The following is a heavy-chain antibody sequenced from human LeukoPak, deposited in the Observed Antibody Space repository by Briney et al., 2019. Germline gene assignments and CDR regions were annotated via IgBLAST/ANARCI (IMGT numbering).Heavy chain of an antibody. J-gene: IGHJ4*02. CDR3: ARGRESSGWFLGAYYFDY. CDR2: IIPIFGIA. CDR1: GGTFSSYA. Sequence: GASVKVSCKASGGTFSSYAISWVRQAPGQGLEWMGRIIPIFGIANYAQKFQGRVTITADKSTSTAYMELSGLRSEDTAVYYCARGRESSGWFLGAYYFDYWGQGTLVTVSS. D-gene: IGHD6-19*01. V-gene: IGHV1-69*04.